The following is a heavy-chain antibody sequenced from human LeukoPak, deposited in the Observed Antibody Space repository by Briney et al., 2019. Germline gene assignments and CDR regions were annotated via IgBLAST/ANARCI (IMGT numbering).Heavy chain of an antibody. Sequence: SVKVSCKASGGTFSSYAISWVRQAPGQGLEWMGGIIPIFGTANYAQKFQGRVTITTDESTSTAYMELSSLRSEDTAVYYCARGGRRDGYNIFDYWGQGTLVTVSS. V-gene: IGHV1-69*05. D-gene: IGHD5-24*01. CDR2: IIPIFGTA. CDR1: GGTFSSYA. CDR3: ARGGRRDGYNIFDY. J-gene: IGHJ4*02.